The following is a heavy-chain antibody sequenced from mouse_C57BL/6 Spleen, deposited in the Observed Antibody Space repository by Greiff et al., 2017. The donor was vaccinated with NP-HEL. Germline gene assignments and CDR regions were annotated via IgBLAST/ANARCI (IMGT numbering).Heavy chain of an antibody. V-gene: IGHV8-8*01. Sequence: QVQLKESGPGILQPSQTLSLTCSFSGFSLSTFGMGVGWIRQPSGKGLEWLAHIWWDDDKYYNPALKSRLTISKDTSKNQVFLKIANVDTADTATYYCARIEDYYGSSYWYFDVWGTGTTVTVSS. CDR2: IWWDDDK. D-gene: IGHD1-1*01. CDR1: GFSLSTFGMG. J-gene: IGHJ1*03. CDR3: ARIEDYYGSSYWYFDV.